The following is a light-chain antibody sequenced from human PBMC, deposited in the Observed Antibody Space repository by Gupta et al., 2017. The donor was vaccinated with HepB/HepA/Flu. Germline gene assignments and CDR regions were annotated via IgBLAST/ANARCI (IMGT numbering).Light chain of an antibody. V-gene: IGKV1-39*01. Sequence: DIQMTQSPSSLSASVGDRVTITCRASQSISSYLNWYQQKPGKAPKVLIYAASSLQSGVPSRFSGSGSGTEFTLTISRLQPEDFATYYCQQSDRTPYTFGQGTKVEIK. CDR1: QSISSY. CDR2: AAS. J-gene: IGKJ2*01. CDR3: QQSDRTPYT.